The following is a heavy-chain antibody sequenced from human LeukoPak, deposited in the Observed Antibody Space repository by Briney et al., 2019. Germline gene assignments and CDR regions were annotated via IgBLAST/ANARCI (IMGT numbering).Heavy chain of an antibody. CDR2: ISSNGGST. D-gene: IGHD5-18*01. Sequence: GGSLRLSCSASGFTFSSYAMHWVRQAPGKGLEYVSAISSNGGSTYYADSVKGRFTISRDNSKNTLYLQMNSLRAEDTAVYYCARGQKRGYSALIDYWGQGTLVTVSS. CDR1: GFTFSSYA. CDR3: ARGQKRGYSALIDY. J-gene: IGHJ4*02. V-gene: IGHV3-64*04.